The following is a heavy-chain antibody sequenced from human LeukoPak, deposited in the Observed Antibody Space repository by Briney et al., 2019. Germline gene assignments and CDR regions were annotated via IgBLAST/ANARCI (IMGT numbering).Heavy chain of an antibody. Sequence: GGSLRLSCTASGFTFSNYEMLWVRQAPGKGLEWVSYISSRGDDVSYGASVEGRFTISRNNANNSLFLLLDGLTAEDSAVYYCARKSRPRDGYNWYFDYWGQGTLVTVSS. CDR3: ARKSRPRDGYNWYFDY. D-gene: IGHD5-24*01. CDR1: GFTFSNYE. CDR2: ISSRGDDV. V-gene: IGHV3-48*03. J-gene: IGHJ4*02.